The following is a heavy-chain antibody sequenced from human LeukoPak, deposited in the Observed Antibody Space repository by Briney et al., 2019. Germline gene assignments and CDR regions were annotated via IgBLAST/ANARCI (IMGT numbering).Heavy chain of an antibody. CDR2: ILGKTDGGAT. D-gene: IGHD4-17*01. Sequence: GGSLRLSCAASGFTFGNAWMSWVRQAPGKGLEWVGPILGKTDGGATDYAAPVKNRFIISRDDSKNMLYLQMNSLKTEDTAVYYCTRSTVTTRGYYFDYWGQGTLVTVSS. V-gene: IGHV3-15*05. CDR3: TRSTVTTRGYYFDY. J-gene: IGHJ4*02. CDR1: GFTFGNAW.